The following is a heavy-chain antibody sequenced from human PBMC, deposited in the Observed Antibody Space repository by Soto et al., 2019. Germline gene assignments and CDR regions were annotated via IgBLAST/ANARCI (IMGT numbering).Heavy chain of an antibody. CDR2: IYYSGST. CDR3: ARVVTFRDSGSYFKAEYYYGMDV. V-gene: IGHV4-59*01. D-gene: IGHD1-26*01. J-gene: IGHJ6*02. Sequence: PSETLCLTGTVAAGTKSSDYWSWSLKPPGKGLEGNGYIYYSGSTNYNPSLKSRVTISVDTSKNQFSLKLSSVTAADTAVYYCARVVTFRDSGSYFKAEYYYGMDVWGQGTTVTVSS. CDR1: AGTKSSDY.